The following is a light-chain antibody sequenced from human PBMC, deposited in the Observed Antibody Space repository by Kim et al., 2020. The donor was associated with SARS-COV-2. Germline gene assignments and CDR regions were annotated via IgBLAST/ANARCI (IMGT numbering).Light chain of an antibody. CDR3: QSYDSSLSGSRV. V-gene: IGLV1-40*01. CDR1: SSNIGAGYD. Sequence: QSVLTQPPSVSVAPGQRVTISCTGTSSNIGAGYDVHWYQQLPGTAPKLLIHGNNNRPSGVPDRFSGSKSGTSASLAITGLQAEDEADYYCQSYDSSLSGSRVFGGGTQLTVL. CDR2: GNN. J-gene: IGLJ3*02.